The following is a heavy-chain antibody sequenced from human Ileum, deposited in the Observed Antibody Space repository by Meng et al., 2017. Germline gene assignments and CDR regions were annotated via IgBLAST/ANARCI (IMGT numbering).Heavy chain of an antibody. D-gene: IGHD4-17*01. V-gene: IGHV4-4*07. CDR2: IYTSGST. CDR1: GASISSGV. J-gene: IGHJ5*01. CDR3: ARDVVPTVTYYYNWFDS. Sequence: VPVQEAGTGPGNASVSPPLTFSVLGASISSGVWSWSRQPAGKGPEWIGRIYTSGSTNYNPSIKSRVTMSVDTSKNQFSLKLSSVTAADTAVYSCARDVVPTVTYYYNWFDSWGQGTLVTVSS.